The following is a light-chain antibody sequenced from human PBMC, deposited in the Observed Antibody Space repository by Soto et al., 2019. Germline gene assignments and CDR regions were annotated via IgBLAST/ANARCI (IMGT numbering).Light chain of an antibody. Sequence: IPLTQSPSSLSASVGDRVTIVCRASESISDYLNWYQLKSGEAPKVLIYSASTLRGGVPSRFSGTESGTEFTLTISSLQPEDVATYYCQQTFSHLLSFGGGTTVEIK. J-gene: IGKJ4*01. V-gene: IGKV1-39*01. CDR3: QQTFSHLLS. CDR1: ESISDY. CDR2: SAS.